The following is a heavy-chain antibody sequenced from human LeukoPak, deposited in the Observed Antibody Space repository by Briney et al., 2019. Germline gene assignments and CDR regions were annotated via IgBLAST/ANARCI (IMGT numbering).Heavy chain of an antibody. V-gene: IGHV3-20*04. Sequence: GGSLRLSCAASGFTFDDYGMSWVRQAPGKGLEWVSGINWNGGSTGYADSVRGRFTISRDNAKNSLYLQMNSLRAEDTAVYYCARENGYYDSSGYYYRHYYYYYMDVWGKGTTVTVSS. CDR1: GFTFDDYG. CDR3: ARENGYYDSSGYYYRHYYYYYMDV. J-gene: IGHJ6*03. D-gene: IGHD3-22*01. CDR2: INWNGGST.